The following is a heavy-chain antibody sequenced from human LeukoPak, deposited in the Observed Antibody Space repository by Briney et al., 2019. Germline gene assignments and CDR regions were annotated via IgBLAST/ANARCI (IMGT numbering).Heavy chain of an antibody. CDR2: INPNSGGT. CDR3: AREGSKQIWFDP. J-gene: IGHJ5*02. V-gene: IGHV1-2*02. D-gene: IGHD4-11*01. CDR1: GYTFTGYY. Sequence: ASVKVSCKASGYTFTGYYMHWVRQAPGQGLEWMGWINPNSGGTNYAQKFQGRVTMTRDTSISTAYMELSRLRSDDTAVYYCAREGSKQIWFDPWSQGTLVTVSS.